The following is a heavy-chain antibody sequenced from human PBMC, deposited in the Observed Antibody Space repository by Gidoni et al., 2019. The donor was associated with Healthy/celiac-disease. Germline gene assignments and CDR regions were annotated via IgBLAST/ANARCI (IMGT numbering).Heavy chain of an antibody. CDR2: ISSSSSTI. CDR1: GFPFRSYS. J-gene: IGHJ4*02. D-gene: IGHD3-22*01. V-gene: IGHV3-48*02. CDR3: ARDEDSSGYYGTMG. Sequence: EVQLVESGGGLVQPGGSLRLSCAASGFPFRSYSMNWVRQAPGKGLEWVSYISSSSSTIYYADSVKGRFTISRENAKNSLYLQMNSLRDEDTAVYYCARDEDSSGYYGTMGWGQGTLVTVSS.